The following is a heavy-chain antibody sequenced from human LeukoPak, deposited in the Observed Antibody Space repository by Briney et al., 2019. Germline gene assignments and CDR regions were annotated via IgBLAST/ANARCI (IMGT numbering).Heavy chain of an antibody. D-gene: IGHD3-22*01. J-gene: IGHJ5*02. CDR1: GFTFSSYS. Sequence: PGGSLRLSCIASGFTFSSYSMNWVRQAPGKGLEWVSATSKSGASTYYVDSVEGRLTISRDNSKNTLTLQMNSLRVEDTAVYYCAKGGYYYDSTNWFDPWGQGTLVTVSS. CDR2: TSKSGAST. CDR3: AKGGYYYDSTNWFDP. V-gene: IGHV3-23*01.